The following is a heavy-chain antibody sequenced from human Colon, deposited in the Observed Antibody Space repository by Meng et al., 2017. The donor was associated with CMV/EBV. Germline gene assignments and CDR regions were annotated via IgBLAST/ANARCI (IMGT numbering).Heavy chain of an antibody. V-gene: IGHV3-7*03. Sequence: GESLKISCAASGFNFSNYWMSWVRQAPGKGLEWVANIKYDGSETHYVDSLRGRFTISRDNAKNSLYLEMNSLRAEDTAVYYCAREGLFGVDRRLDYWGQGTLVTVSS. CDR3: AREGLFGVDRRLDY. CDR1: GFNFSNYW. J-gene: IGHJ4*02. D-gene: IGHD3-3*01. CDR2: IKYDGSET.